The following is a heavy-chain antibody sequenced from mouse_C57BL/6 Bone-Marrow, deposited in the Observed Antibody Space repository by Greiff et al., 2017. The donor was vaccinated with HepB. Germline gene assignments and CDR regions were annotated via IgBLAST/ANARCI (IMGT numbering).Heavy chain of an antibody. D-gene: IGHD1-1*01. CDR2: ISSGGSYT. CDR3: ARPIYYYGSSPLDY. Sequence: EVMLVESGGDLVKPGGSLKLSCAASGFTFSSYGMSWVRQTPDKRLEWVATISSGGSYTYYPDSVKGRFTISRDNAKNTLYLQMSSLKSEDTAMYYCARPIYYYGSSPLDYWGQGTTLTVSS. CDR1: GFTFSSYG. V-gene: IGHV5-6*01. J-gene: IGHJ2*01.